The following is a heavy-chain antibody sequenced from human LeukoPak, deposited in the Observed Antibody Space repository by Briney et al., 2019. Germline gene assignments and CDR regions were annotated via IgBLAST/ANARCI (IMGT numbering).Heavy chain of an antibody. CDR2: IYYSGST. J-gene: IGHJ4*02. V-gene: IGHV4-39*01. CDR1: GGSISSSSYY. CDR3: ARHPVGATSHFDY. Sequence: SETLSLTCTVSGGSISSSSYYWGWLRQPPGTGLEWIGSIYYSGSTYYNPSLKSRVTISVDTSKNQFSLKLSSVTAADTAVYYCARHPVGATSHFDYWGQGTLVTVSS. D-gene: IGHD1-26*01.